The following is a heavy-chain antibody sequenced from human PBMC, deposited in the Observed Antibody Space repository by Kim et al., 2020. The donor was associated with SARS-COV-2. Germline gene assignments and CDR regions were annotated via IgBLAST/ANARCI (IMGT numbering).Heavy chain of an antibody. V-gene: IGHV1-18*04. CDR1: GYTFTSYG. CDR3: ARRVSSSCGGDCYSWDAFDI. J-gene: IGHJ3*02. D-gene: IGHD2-21*02. Sequence: ASVKVSCKASGYTFTSYGISWVRQAPGQGLEWMGWISAYNGNTNYAQKLQGRVTMTTDTSTSTAYMELRSLRSDDTAVYYCARRVSSSCGGDCYSWDAFDIWGQGTMVTVSS. CDR2: ISAYNGNT.